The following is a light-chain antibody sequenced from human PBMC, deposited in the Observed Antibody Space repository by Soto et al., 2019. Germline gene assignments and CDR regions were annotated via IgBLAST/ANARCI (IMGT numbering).Light chain of an antibody. CDR2: SNN. V-gene: IGLV1-44*01. J-gene: IGLJ2*01. CDR3: AAWDDSLNGHVV. CDR1: SSNIGSNT. Sequence: SVLTQPPSASGTPGQRVTISCSGSSSNIGSNTVNWYQQLPGTAPKLLIYSNNQRPSGVPDRFSGSKSGTSASLAISGLQSEDEADYYCAAWDDSLNGHVVFGGWTKLTVL.